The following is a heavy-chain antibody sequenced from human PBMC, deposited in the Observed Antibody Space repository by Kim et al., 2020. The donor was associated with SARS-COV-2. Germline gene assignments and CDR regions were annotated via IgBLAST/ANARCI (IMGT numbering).Heavy chain of an antibody. CDR3: TTDLVYYYYGMDV. CDR2: IKSKTDGGTT. D-gene: IGHD2-8*02. J-gene: IGHJ6*02. Sequence: GGSLRLSCAASGFTFSNAWMSWVRQAPGKGLEWVGRIKSKTDGGTTDYAAPVKGRFTISRDDSKNTLYLQMNSLKTEDTAVYYCTTDLVYYYYGMDVWGQGTTVTVSS. V-gene: IGHV3-15*01. CDR1: GFTFSNAW.